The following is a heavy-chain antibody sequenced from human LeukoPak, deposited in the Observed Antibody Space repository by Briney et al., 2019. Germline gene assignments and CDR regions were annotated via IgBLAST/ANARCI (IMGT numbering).Heavy chain of an antibody. Sequence: GGSLRLSCAASGFTFNKYAMYWVRQAPGKGLEWVSAMIESGESTYYTDSVKGRFTISRDNSKNTLYLQMNSLRTEDTAVYYCARGPSGYHNTGGQGTLVTVSS. J-gene: IGHJ4*02. D-gene: IGHD5-12*01. V-gene: IGHV3-23*01. CDR1: GFTFNKYA. CDR3: ARGPSGYHNT. CDR2: MIESGEST.